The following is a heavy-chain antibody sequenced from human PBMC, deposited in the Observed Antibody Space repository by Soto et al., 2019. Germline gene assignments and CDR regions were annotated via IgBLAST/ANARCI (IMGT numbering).Heavy chain of an antibody. Sequence: PSETLSLTCTVSGGSISGYYWSWIRQPPGKGLEWIAFMYYSGSTSYNPSLKSRVTISLDTSKNQFSLKMSSVTAADTAMYYCARPYNSGWYGAFDIWGQGTMVTVSS. CDR3: ARPYNSGWYGAFDI. J-gene: IGHJ3*02. CDR2: MYYSGST. CDR1: GGSISGYY. V-gene: IGHV4-59*08. D-gene: IGHD6-19*01.